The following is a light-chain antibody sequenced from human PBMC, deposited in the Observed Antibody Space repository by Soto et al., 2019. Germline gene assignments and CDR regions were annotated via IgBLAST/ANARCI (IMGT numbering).Light chain of an antibody. CDR2: GAS. J-gene: IGKJ3*01. Sequence: DIQITQSPSSVSASVGDRVTVTCRASQNVSTWLTWYQQTPGKAPNLLIYGASTLQRGVPSRFSGSGSGTECSLTISSLQPQDFAIYFCQQGSRFPFTFGPGTKVDIK. V-gene: IGKV1-12*01. CDR1: QNVSTW. CDR3: QQGSRFPFT.